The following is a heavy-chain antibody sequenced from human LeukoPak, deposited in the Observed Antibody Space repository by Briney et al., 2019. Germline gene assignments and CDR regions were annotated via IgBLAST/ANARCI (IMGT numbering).Heavy chain of an antibody. V-gene: IGHV3-23*01. CDR2: ISASGGGT. D-gene: IGHD3-10*01. CDR3: AKEIAGSYYLFDY. Sequence: PGGSLRLSCTASGFTFSSYAMSSVRQAPGKGLEWVSAISASGGGTYYTDSVKGRFTISRDNSKNTLYLQMNSLRAEDTALYYCAKEIAGSYYLFDYWGQGTLVTVSS. J-gene: IGHJ4*02. CDR1: GFTFSSYA.